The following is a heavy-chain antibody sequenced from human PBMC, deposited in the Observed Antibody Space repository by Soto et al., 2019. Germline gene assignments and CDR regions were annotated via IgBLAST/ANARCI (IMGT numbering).Heavy chain of an antibody. CDR1: GDSITSDC. D-gene: IGHD3-9*01. J-gene: IGHJ4*02. V-gene: IGHV4-4*07. CDR2: IFTSGSA. Sequence: SDTLSLTCPVSGDSITSDCWHWIRPPAGKGLEWIGRIFTSGSANYKPSLNSRISMSIDTSKNQCSLNLNSVTAADTAVYYCARENYDILTGYYYYFDYWGQETLGTFAS. CDR3: ARENYDILTGYYYYFDY.